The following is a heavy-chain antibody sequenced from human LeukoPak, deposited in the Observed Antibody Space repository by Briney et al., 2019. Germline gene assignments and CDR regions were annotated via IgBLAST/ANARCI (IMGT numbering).Heavy chain of an antibody. D-gene: IGHD3-22*01. CDR2: ISAYNGNT. V-gene: IGHV1-18*01. CDR1: GYTFTSYG. CDR3: ARDVTMIVVVPGY. J-gene: IGHJ4*02. Sequence: ASVKVSCKASGYTFTSYGIRWVRQAPGQGLEWMGWISAYNGNTNYAQKLQGRVPMTTDTSTSTAYMERRSLRSDDTAVYYCARDVTMIVVVPGYWGQGTLVTVSS.